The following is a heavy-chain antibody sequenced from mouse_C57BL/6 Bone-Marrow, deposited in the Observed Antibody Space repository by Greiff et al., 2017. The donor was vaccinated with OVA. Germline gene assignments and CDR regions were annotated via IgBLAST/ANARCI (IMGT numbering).Heavy chain of an antibody. CDR3: AKEGYGSSYV. J-gene: IGHJ2*01. CDR2: INPGSGST. Sequence: QVQLQQSGAELVKPGASVKMSCKASGYTFTSYCITWVKQRPGQGLEWIGDINPGSGSTNYNEKFKSKATLTVDTSTSTAYMQLSSLTSEDSAVYYCAKEGYGSSYVWGTGTALTVSS. V-gene: IGHV1-55*01. CDR1: GYTFTSYC. D-gene: IGHD1-1*01.